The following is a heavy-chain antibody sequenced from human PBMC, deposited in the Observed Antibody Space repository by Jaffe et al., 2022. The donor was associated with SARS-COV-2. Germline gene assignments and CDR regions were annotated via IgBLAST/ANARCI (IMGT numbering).Heavy chain of an antibody. V-gene: IGHV4-31*03. J-gene: IGHJ5*02. CDR3: ARVRFLEWFRECWFDP. CDR2: IYYSGST. D-gene: IGHD3-3*01. Sequence: QVQLQESGPGLVKPSQTLSLTCTVSGGSISSGGYYWSWIRQHPGKGLEWIGYIYYSGSTYYNPSLKSRVTISVDTSKNQFSLKLSSVTAADTAVYYCARVRFLEWFRECWFDPWGQGTLVTVSS. CDR1: GGSISSGGYY.